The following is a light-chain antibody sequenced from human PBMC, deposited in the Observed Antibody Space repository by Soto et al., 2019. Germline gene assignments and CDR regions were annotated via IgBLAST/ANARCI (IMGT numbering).Light chain of an antibody. CDR3: QSYDSSNVV. CDR1: SGSIGSNY. CDR2: EDN. Sequence: NFMLTQPHSVSESPGKTVTISCTRNSGSIGSNYVQWYQQRPGSVPTTVIYEDNQRPSGVPDRFSGSVDVFSNSATLTISGLETEDEADYFCQSYDSSNVVFGGGTKLTVL. J-gene: IGLJ2*01. V-gene: IGLV6-57*04.